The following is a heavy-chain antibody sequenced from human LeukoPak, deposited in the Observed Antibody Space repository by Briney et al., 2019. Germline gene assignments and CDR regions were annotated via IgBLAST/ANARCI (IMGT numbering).Heavy chain of an antibody. CDR2: IYYSGSI. CDR3: AREGGSSGWLRSVDY. Sequence: PSETLSLTCTVFGGSVSSSSYYWGWIRQPLGKGLEWIGSIYYSGSIYYNPSLKSRVTISVDTSKNQFSLKLSSVTAADTAVYYCAREGGSSGWLRSVDYWGLGTLVTVSS. D-gene: IGHD6-19*01. J-gene: IGHJ4*02. CDR1: GGSVSSSSYY. V-gene: IGHV4-39*07.